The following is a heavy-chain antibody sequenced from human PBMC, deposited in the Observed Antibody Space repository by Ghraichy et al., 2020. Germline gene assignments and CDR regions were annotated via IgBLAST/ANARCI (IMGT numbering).Heavy chain of an antibody. J-gene: IGHJ6*03. CDR3: ARGPSIVVVRGAGYYYMDV. CDR1: GGSFSSYW. Sequence: SETLSLTCAAYGGSFSSYWWTWIRQPPGRGLEWIGEINHSGTTNYNPSLKSRVVISVDTSKSHFSLMLSSVTAADTAVYYCARGPSIVVVRGAGYYYMDVWGRGTPVTVSS. CDR2: INHSGTT. D-gene: IGHD2-2*01. V-gene: IGHV4-34*01.